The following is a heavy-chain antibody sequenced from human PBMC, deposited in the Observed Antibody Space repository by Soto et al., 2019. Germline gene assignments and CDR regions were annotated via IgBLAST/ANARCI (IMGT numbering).Heavy chain of an antibody. CDR2: ISGSGGST. Sequence: GGSLRLSCVASGFTFSSYAMSWVRQAPGKGLEWVSAISGSGGSTYYADSVKGRFTISRDNSKNTPYLQMNSLRAEDTAVYYCAKSIHRGYSGYDSDFDYWGQGTLVTVSS. CDR1: GFTFSSYA. V-gene: IGHV3-23*01. CDR3: AKSIHRGYSGYDSDFDY. J-gene: IGHJ4*02. D-gene: IGHD5-12*01.